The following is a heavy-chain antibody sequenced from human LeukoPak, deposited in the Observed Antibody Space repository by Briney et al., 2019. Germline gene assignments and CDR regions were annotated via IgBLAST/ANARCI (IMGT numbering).Heavy chain of an antibody. J-gene: IGHJ4*02. Sequence: ASVKVSCKASGGTFSNNAISWVRQAPGQGLEWMGGIIPRFTPNYAQHFQGRVTITTDEATTTAYLELSNLRSDDTAVYYCARGSGYSGYVAYWGQGTLVTVSS. CDR3: ARGSGYSGYVAY. CDR2: IIPRFTP. CDR1: GGTFSNNA. V-gene: IGHV1-69*05. D-gene: IGHD5-12*01.